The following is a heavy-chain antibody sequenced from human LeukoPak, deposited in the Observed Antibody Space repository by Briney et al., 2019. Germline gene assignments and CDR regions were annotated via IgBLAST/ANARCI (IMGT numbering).Heavy chain of an antibody. CDR1: GYTFTGYY. V-gene: IGHV1-2*02. CDR2: IYPNSGGT. Sequence: GASVKVSCKASGYTFTGYYLHWVRQAPGQGLEWMGWIYPNSGGTTYAQKFQGRVTMTSDTSISTAYMELNSLRSDDTAVYYCARAIAVAGNSWFDPWGQGTLVTVSS. CDR3: ARAIAVAGNSWFDP. J-gene: IGHJ5*02. D-gene: IGHD6-19*01.